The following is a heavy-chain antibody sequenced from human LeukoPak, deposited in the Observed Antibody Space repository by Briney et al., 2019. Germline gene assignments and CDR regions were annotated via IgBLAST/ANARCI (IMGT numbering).Heavy chain of an antibody. D-gene: IGHD6-13*01. Sequence: ASVKVSCKASGYTFTSYGISWVRQAPGQGLEWMGWISAYNGNTNYAQKLQGRVTMTTDTSTSTAYMELRSLRSDDTAVYYCAKDGSSSWYLAFDYWGQGTLVTVSS. CDR3: AKDGSSSWYLAFDY. J-gene: IGHJ4*02. V-gene: IGHV1-18*01. CDR1: GYTFTSYG. CDR2: ISAYNGNT.